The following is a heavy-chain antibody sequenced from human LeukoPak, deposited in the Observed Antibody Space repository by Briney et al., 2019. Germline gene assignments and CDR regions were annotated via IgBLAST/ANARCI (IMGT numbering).Heavy chain of an antibody. CDR3: ARGDRRRGGTFDP. J-gene: IGHJ5*02. CDR2: IYPGDSDT. Sequence: GESLKISCKGSGYSFTSYWIGWVRQLPGKGLEWMGIIYPGDSDTRYSPSFQGQVTISADKSISAAYLQWSSLKASDTAVYYCARGDRRRGGTFDPWGQGTLVTVSS. CDR1: GYSFTSYW. V-gene: IGHV5-51*01. D-gene: IGHD2-15*01.